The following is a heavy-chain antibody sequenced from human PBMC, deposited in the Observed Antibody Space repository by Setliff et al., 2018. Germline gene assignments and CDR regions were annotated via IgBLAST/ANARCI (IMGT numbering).Heavy chain of an antibody. V-gene: IGHV7-4-1*02. J-gene: IGHJ5*02. D-gene: IGHD2-15*01. Sequence: ASVKVSCKASGYTFTSYDINWVRQAPGQGPEWMGWIHTNTNSWNPTYAQGFTGRFVFSLDTSLHTAYLQISSLEAEDTALYYCVRGGSGAFDPWGQGTLVTVSS. CDR2: IHTNTNSWNP. CDR1: GYTFTSYD. CDR3: VRGGSGAFDP.